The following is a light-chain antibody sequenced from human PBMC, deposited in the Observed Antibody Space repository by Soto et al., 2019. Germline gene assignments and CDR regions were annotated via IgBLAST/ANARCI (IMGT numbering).Light chain of an antibody. CDR2: EVS. J-gene: IGLJ1*01. Sequence: QSVLTQPASVSGSPGQSITISCTGTSSDIGGSNYVSWYQQHPGKAPKLMIYEVSNRPSGVSNRFSASKSGNTASLTISGLHDEDEADYYCSSYTSSNALFVFGTGTTVTVL. CDR3: SSYTSSNALFV. V-gene: IGLV2-14*01. CDR1: SSDIGGSNY.